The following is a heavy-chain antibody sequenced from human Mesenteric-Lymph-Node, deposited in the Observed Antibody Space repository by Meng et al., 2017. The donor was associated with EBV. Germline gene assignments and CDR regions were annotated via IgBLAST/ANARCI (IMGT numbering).Heavy chain of an antibody. V-gene: IGHV4-34*01. J-gene: IGHJ5*02. D-gene: IGHD3-16*01. CDR3: ARGRSYVSGVIDP. CDR2: INHSGST. CDR1: GGSFSGYD. Sequence: QVPLAQWGEGLLKPSETLSPPCAVYGGSFSGYDWSWIRQPPGKGLEWIGEINHSGSTNYNPSLKSRVTISVDTSKNQFSLKLSSVTAADTAVYYCARGRSYVSGVIDPWGQGTLVTVSS.